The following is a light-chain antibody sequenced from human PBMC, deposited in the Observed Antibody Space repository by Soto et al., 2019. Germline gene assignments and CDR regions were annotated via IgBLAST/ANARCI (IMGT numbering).Light chain of an antibody. Sequence: EIVLTQSPATLSLSPGERATVSCRASQSVYGLLAWFQQKPGQVPRLLIYDAATRATGIPARFSGSGYGTDFTLTISSLEPEDFAVYCCQQRANLWTFGQGTRVQIK. CDR2: DAA. V-gene: IGKV3-11*01. J-gene: IGKJ1*01. CDR3: QQRANLWT. CDR1: QSVYGL.